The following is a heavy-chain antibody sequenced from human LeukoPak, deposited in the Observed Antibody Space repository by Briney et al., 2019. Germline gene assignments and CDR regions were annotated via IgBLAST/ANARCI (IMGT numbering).Heavy chain of an antibody. Sequence: SETLSLTCTVSGDSINNYYWNWIRQPPGKGLEWIGYISYSGSTNYNPSLKSRVTISVDTSKNQFSLKLGSVTAADTAVYYCARGMYYYDSSGLPDYWGQGTLVTVSS. CDR3: ARGMYYYDSSGLPDY. CDR2: ISYSGST. V-gene: IGHV4-59*01. J-gene: IGHJ4*02. D-gene: IGHD3-22*01. CDR1: GDSINNYY.